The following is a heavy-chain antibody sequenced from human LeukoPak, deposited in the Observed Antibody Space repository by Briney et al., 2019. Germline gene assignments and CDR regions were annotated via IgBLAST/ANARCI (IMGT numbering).Heavy chain of an antibody. V-gene: IGHV3-23*01. Sequence: GGSLRLSCAASGFTFSSYPMSWVRQAPGKGLEWVSGTSGSGVSTNYADSVKGRFTISRDNSKNTLYLQMDSLRAEDTAVYYCAKDFWGQYYFDYWGQGTLVTVSS. CDR3: AKDFWGQYYFDY. CDR1: GFTFSSYP. D-gene: IGHD3-16*01. CDR2: TSGSGVST. J-gene: IGHJ4*02.